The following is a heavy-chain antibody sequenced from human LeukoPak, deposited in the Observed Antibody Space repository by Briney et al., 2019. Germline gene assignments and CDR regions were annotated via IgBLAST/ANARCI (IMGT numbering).Heavy chain of an antibody. J-gene: IGHJ4*02. CDR1: GFNLYDYG. Sequence: QTGGSLRLSCAASGFNLYDYGMSWVRQAPGKGLEWVSAISGSGGSTYYADSVKGRFTISRDNSKNTLYLQMNSLRAEDTAVYYCAKGYSSGYPLYVDYWGQGTLVTVSS. CDR3: AKGYSSGYPLYVDY. CDR2: ISGSGGST. D-gene: IGHD3-22*01. V-gene: IGHV3-23*01.